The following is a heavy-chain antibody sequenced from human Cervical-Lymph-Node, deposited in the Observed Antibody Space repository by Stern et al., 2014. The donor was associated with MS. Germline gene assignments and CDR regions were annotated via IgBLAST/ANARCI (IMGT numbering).Heavy chain of an antibody. V-gene: IGHV2-5*02. CDR2: IYWDDDK. J-gene: IGHJ4*02. CDR3: AHRPHDDFWSGYYTH. CDR1: GFSLRTSGVG. Sequence: QVTLKESGPTLVKPTQTLTLTCTFSGFSLRTSGVGVVWIRQPPGKALEWLALIYWDDDKRYSPSLKTRLTITKDTSKNQVVLTMTNMDPVVTATYYCAHRPHDDFWSGYYTHWGQGSLVTVSS. D-gene: IGHD3-3*01.